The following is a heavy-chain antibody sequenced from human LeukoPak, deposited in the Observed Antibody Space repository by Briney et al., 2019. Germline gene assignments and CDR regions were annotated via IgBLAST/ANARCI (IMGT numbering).Heavy chain of an antibody. CDR1: GYSISSGSYY. CDR2: IYTSGRT. CDR3: ARGYWFYFDY. J-gene: IGHJ4*02. Sequence: SETLSLTCTVSGYSISSGSYYWSWIRQPAGKGLEWIGRIYTSGRTMYSPSLKSRVTISADTSKNQFSLKLSSVTATDTAVYYCARGYWFYFDYWGQGTLVTVSS. V-gene: IGHV4-61*02. D-gene: IGHD2-8*02.